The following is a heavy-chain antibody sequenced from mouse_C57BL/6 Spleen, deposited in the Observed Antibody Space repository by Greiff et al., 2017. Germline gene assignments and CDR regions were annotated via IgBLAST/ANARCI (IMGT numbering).Heavy chain of an antibody. CDR3: ARRLYAMDY. CDR1: GYTFTSYW. V-gene: IGHV1-69*01. J-gene: IGHJ4*01. CDR2: IDPSDSYT. Sequence: QVQLQQSGAELVMPGASVKLSCKASGYTFTSYWMHWVKQRPGQGLEWIGEIDPSDSYTNYNQKFKGKSTLTVDKSSSTAYMQLSSLTSEDSAVYYCARRLYAMDYWGQGTSVTVSS.